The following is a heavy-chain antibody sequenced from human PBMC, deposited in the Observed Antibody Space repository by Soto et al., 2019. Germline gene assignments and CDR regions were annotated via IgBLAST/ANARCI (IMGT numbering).Heavy chain of an antibody. D-gene: IGHD6-19*01. J-gene: IGHJ6*02. Sequence: XSVKVSCKASGYTFTCYYMHWVRQAPGQGLEWMGWINPNSGGTNYAQKFQGWVTMTRDTSISTAYMELSRLRSDDTAVYYCARSTAVAGTYYYYGMDVWGQGTTVTVSS. CDR1: GYTFTCYY. V-gene: IGHV1-2*04. CDR3: ARSTAVAGTYYYYGMDV. CDR2: INPNSGGT.